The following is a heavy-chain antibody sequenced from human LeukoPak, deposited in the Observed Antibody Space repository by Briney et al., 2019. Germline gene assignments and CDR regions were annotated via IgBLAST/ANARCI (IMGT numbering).Heavy chain of an antibody. CDR2: IYPSGST. D-gene: IGHD3-10*01. CDR1: GGSISSLY. J-gene: IGHJ4*02. V-gene: IGHV4-4*07. Sequence: SETLSLTCTVSGGSISSLYWSWIRQPAGKGLEWIGRIYPSGSTNYNPSLKSRVTMSVDTSKNQFSLKLSSVTAADTAVYYCARVDYYGREFDYWGQGTLVTVSS. CDR3: ARVDYYGREFDY.